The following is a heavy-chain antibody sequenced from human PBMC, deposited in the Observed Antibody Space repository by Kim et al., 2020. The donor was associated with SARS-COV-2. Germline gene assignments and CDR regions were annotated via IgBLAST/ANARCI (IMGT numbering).Heavy chain of an antibody. CDR3: ARDPPGPYCSGGSCHFDYYYYGMDV. CDR2: INTNTGNP. D-gene: IGHD2-15*01. V-gene: IGHV7-4-1*02. J-gene: IGHJ6*02. CDR1: GYTFTSYA. Sequence: ASVKVSCKASGYTFTSYAMNWVRQAPGQGLEWMGWINTNTGNPTYAQGFTGRFVFSLDTSVSTAYLQISSLKAEDTAVYYCARDPPGPYCSGGSCHFDYYYYGMDVWGQGTTVTVSS.